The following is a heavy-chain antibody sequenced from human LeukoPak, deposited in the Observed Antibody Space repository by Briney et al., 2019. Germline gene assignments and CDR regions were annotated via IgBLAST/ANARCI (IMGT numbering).Heavy chain of an antibody. CDR1: GFAFRRGG. Sequence: PGGSLRLSCATSGFAFRRGGVHWVRQAPGKGLKWVALMSSDGINTYYADSVKGRFTVSRDSSKDTLYLQMNSLRPDDTAIYYCAKDHSGSGRAFEYWGQGTLVTVSS. CDR2: MSSDGINT. D-gene: IGHD2-15*01. V-gene: IGHV3-30*04. J-gene: IGHJ4*02. CDR3: AKDHSGSGRAFEY.